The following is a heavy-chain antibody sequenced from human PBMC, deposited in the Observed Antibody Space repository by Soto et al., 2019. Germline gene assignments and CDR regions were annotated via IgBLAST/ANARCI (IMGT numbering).Heavy chain of an antibody. Sequence: QVQLQQWGAGLLKPSETLSLSCAVYGGSFSGYYWSWIRQPPGKGLEWIGEINHSGATNYNPSLKRRVTISADTSKNQFSLKVTSVTAADTAVYYCAGHLKSTVTVYWYFDLWGRGTLVTVSS. CDR2: INHSGAT. D-gene: IGHD4-17*01. J-gene: IGHJ2*01. CDR3: AGHLKSTVTVYWYFDL. V-gene: IGHV4-34*02. CDR1: GGSFSGYY.